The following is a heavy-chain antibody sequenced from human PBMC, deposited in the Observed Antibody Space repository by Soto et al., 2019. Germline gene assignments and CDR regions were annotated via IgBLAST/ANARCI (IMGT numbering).Heavy chain of an antibody. CDR2: IIPILGIA. V-gene: IGHV1-69*02. CDR1: GGTFSSYT. D-gene: IGHD3-10*01. J-gene: IGHJ5*02. Sequence: SVKVSCKASGGTFSSYTISWVRQAPGQGLEWMGRIIPILGIANYAQKFQGRVTITADKSTSTAYMELSSLRSEDTAVYYCARVGFYGSGSNKFGPNWFDPWGQGTLVNVSS. CDR3: ARVGFYGSGSNKFGPNWFDP.